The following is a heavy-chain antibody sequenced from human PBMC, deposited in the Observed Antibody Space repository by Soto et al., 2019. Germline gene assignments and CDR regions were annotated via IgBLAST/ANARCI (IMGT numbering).Heavy chain of an antibody. CDR2: IYWDDDK. J-gene: IGHJ6*02. CDR3: AHISSSSPRHYYYGMDV. D-gene: IGHD6-6*01. V-gene: IGHV2-5*02. Sequence: QITLKESGPTLVKPTQTLTLTCTFSGFSLSTSGVGVGWIRQPPGKALEWLALIYWDDDKRYSPSLKSRLTITKDTSKNQLVLTMTNMDPVDTATYYCAHISSSSPRHYYYGMDVWGQGTTVTVSS. CDR1: GFSLSTSGVG.